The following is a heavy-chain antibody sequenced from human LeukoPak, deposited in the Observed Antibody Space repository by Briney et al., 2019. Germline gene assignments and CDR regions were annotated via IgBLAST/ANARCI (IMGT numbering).Heavy chain of an antibody. Sequence: GGSLRLSCAPSGLTFSDYYISWIRQAPGKGLECVSYISRSGSTIYYADSVTGQFTISRDNAKTSLYLQMKRLSAEDTAVSYCDRAVPVFYYYYMDVWGKGTTVTVSS. CDR3: DRAVPVFYYYYMDV. J-gene: IGHJ6*03. CDR1: GLTFSDYY. D-gene: IGHD2-8*01. CDR2: ISRSGSTI. V-gene: IGHV3-11*01.